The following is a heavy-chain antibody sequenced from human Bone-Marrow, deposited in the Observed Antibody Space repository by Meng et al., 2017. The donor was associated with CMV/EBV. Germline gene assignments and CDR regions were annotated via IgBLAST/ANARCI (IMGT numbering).Heavy chain of an antibody. Sequence: AVSGFTFTRHWRNWVRHAPGKGLIWLSRSNSDETDKSYVDSVKGRFTISRDNAKNTLFLQMNSLRADDTAVYYCARAVDYGDCFDYWGQGTLVTVSS. V-gene: IGHV3-74*01. J-gene: IGHJ4*02. CDR2: SNSDETDK. D-gene: IGHD4-17*01. CDR3: ARAVDYGDCFDY. CDR1: GFTFTRHW.